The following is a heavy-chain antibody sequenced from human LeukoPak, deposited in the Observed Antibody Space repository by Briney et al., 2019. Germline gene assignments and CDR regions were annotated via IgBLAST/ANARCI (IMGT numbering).Heavy chain of an antibody. CDR2: IIPIFGTA. CDR1: GGTFSSYA. D-gene: IGHD6-13*01. V-gene: IGHV1-69*13. J-gene: IGHJ4*02. CDR3: ARGRGSSSWYESFDY. Sequence: ASVKVSCKASGGTFSSYAISWVRQAPGQGLEWMGGIIPIFGTANYAQKFQGRVTITADESTSTAYMELSSLRSEDTAVYYCARGRGSSSWYESFDYWGQGTLVTVSS.